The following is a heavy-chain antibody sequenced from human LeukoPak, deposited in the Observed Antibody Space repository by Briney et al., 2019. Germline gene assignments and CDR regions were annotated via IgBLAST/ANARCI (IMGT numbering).Heavy chain of an antibody. J-gene: IGHJ4*02. CDR3: AHRLDQRTNWNYGNFDY. V-gene: IGHV2-5*02. D-gene: IGHD1-7*01. CDR2: IYWGDDK. CDR1: GFSLTPSGAG. Sequence: SGPPLVKPTETLTLTCTFSGFSLTPSGAGVAWIRQPPGQALEWLAVIYWGDDKRYRPSLKNRLTITKDTSRNQVVLTMTNMDPVDTATYYCAHRLDQRTNWNYGNFDYWGQGTLVTVSS.